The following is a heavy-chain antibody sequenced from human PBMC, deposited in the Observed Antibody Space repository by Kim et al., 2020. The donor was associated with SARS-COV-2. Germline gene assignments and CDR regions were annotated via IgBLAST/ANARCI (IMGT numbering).Heavy chain of an antibody. V-gene: IGHV3-33*06. CDR3: AKDVWPYYYDSSGYYFDY. CDR1: GFTFSSYG. D-gene: IGHD3-22*01. J-gene: IGHJ4*02. CDR2: IWYDGSNK. Sequence: GGSLRLSCAASGFTFSSYGMHWVRQAPGKGLEWVAVIWYDGSNKYYADSVKGRFTISRDNSKNTLYLQMNSLRAEDTAVYYCAKDVWPYYYDSSGYYFDYWGQGTLVTVSS.